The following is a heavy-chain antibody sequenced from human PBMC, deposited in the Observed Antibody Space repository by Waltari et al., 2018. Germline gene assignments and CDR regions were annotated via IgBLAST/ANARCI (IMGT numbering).Heavy chain of an antibody. V-gene: IGHV3-23*01. CDR3: AAYSGISSSFEY. Sequence: VQLLESGGGLVQPGGSLRLSCAASGFTFSNYAMHGVCQAPGKGLEWVSAISGDGAASFYGDSVKGRFTISRDNSESTLRLQMHSLRTEDTAIYFCAAYSGISSSFEYWGQGTLVTVSS. CDR1: GFTFSNYA. CDR2: ISGDGAAS. D-gene: IGHD3-10*01. J-gene: IGHJ4*02.